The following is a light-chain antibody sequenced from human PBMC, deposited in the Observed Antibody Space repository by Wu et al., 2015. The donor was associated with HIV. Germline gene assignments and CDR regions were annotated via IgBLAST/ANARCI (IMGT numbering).Light chain of an antibody. CDR1: QIIATN. Sequence: EIVLTQSPVTLSLSPGGRVTLSRRASQIIATNLAWYQQKPGQPPRLLIYDASTRATGFPDRFSGSGSGTDFTLTISRLEPEDFAVYYCQQYGSSPRTFGQGTKVEIK. CDR2: DAS. CDR3: QQYGSSPRT. V-gene: IGKV3-20*01. J-gene: IGKJ1*01.